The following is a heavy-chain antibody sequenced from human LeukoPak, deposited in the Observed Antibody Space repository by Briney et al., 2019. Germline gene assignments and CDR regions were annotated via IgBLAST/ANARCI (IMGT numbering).Heavy chain of an antibody. CDR2: ISSSGNTI. Sequence: PGGSLRLSCVASGFTFNDYYMSWIRQAPGKGLEWVSYISSSGNTIYYADSVKGRFTISRDNAKNSLYLQMNSLRAEDTAVYFCARAGNNWNYALDYWGQGTLVTVSS. V-gene: IGHV3-11*04. D-gene: IGHD1-7*01. CDR1: GFTFNDYY. J-gene: IGHJ4*02. CDR3: ARAGNNWNYALDY.